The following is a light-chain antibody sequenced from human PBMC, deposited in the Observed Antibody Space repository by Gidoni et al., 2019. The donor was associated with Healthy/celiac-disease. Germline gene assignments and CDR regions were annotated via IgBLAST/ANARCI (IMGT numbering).Light chain of an antibody. Sequence: IQMTQSPPSLSASVGDRVTITCRASESIIIYLNWYQQKPGKAPKLLIYATSNLQSGVPSRFSGSGSGTHFTLTISSLQPEDFGTYYCLQSYKTPPTFGEGTKVEIK. CDR1: ESIIIY. V-gene: IGKV1-39*01. J-gene: IGKJ4*01. CDR3: LQSYKTPPT. CDR2: ATS.